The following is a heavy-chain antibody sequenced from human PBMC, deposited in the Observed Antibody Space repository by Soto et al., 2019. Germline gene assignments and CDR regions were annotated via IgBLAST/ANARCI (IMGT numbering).Heavy chain of an antibody. D-gene: IGHD6-19*01. CDR3: ASHSSGWSTGAFDI. Sequence: PGGSLRLSCAASVFTFSDYYMSWIRQAPGKGLEWVSYISSSGSTIYYADSVKGRFTISRDNAKNSLYLQMNSLRAEDTAVYYCASHSSGWSTGAFDIWGQGTMVTVSS. CDR1: VFTFSDYY. J-gene: IGHJ3*02. CDR2: ISSSGSTI. V-gene: IGHV3-11*01.